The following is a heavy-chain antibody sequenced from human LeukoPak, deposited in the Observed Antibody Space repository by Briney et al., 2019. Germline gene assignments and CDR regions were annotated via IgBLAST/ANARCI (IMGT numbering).Heavy chain of an antibody. V-gene: IGHV1-18*01. CDR3: ARDSDIAVAATFDY. Sequence: ASVKVSCKASGYTFTSYGISWVRQAPGQGLEWVGWISAYNGNTNYTQKLQGRVTMTTDTSTSTAYMELRSLRSDDTAVYYCARDSDIAVAATFDYWGQGTLVTVSS. J-gene: IGHJ4*02. D-gene: IGHD6-19*01. CDR1: GYTFTSYG. CDR2: ISAYNGNT.